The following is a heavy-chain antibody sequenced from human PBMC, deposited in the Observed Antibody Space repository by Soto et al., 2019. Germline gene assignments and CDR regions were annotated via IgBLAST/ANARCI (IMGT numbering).Heavy chain of an antibody. J-gene: IGHJ4*02. D-gene: IGHD3-10*01. CDR3: AKFSAGEWGYFDY. CDR1: GFSFDMNKAR. Sequence: GSGPTLVNPTQTLTLTCTFSGFSFDMNKARVGWVRQPPGKALEWLALIYWDGDEHYSPSLKNRLSITKDTSKDQVVLTLTDVHPADTAVYYCAKFSAGEWGYFDYWGQGTLVTVSS. CDR2: IYWDGDE. V-gene: IGHV2-5*02.